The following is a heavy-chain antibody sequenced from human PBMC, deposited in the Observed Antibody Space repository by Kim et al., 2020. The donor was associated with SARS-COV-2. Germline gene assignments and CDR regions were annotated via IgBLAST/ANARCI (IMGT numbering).Heavy chain of an antibody. CDR2: IYYSGST. Sequence: SETLSLTCTVSGVSISSSSYYWGWIRQPPGKGLEWIGSIYYSGSTYYNPSLKSRVIISVDTSKNEFSLKLSSVTAADTAVYYCARIDVWFGEFMGAFDIWGQGTMVTVSS. V-gene: IGHV4-39*01. D-gene: IGHD3-10*01. CDR1: GVSISSSSYY. J-gene: IGHJ3*02. CDR3: ARIDVWFGEFMGAFDI.